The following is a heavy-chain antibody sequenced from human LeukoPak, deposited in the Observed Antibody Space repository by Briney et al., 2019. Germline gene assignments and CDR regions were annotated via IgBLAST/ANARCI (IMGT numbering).Heavy chain of an antibody. Sequence: GGSLRLSCAASGFTFDDYAMHWVRQAPGKGLEWVSGISWNSGSIGYADSVKGRFTISRDNAKNSLYLRMNSLRAEDTALYYCAKDLLPSTTWDAFDIWGQGTMVTVSS. J-gene: IGHJ3*02. CDR3: AKDLLPSTTWDAFDI. D-gene: IGHD4-17*01. CDR2: ISWNSGSI. CDR1: GFTFDDYA. V-gene: IGHV3-9*01.